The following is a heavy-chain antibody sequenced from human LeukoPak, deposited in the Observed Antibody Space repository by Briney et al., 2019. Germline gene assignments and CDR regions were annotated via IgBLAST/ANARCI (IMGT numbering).Heavy chain of an antibody. Sequence: ASVTVSCKASGYTFTDYYIHWLRQAPGQGLEWLGWINPNSGETNYAQDFQGRVALTRDTSINTAYMELSSLRSGDTAVYYCAILAVWGAFDIWGQGTMVTVSS. CDR2: INPNSGET. J-gene: IGHJ3*02. D-gene: IGHD7-27*01. CDR1: GYTFTDYY. V-gene: IGHV1-2*02. CDR3: AILAVWGAFDI.